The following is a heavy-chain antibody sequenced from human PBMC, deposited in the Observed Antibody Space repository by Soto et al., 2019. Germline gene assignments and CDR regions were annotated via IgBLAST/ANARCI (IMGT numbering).Heavy chain of an antibody. CDR3: ARDGQNLAPYAFDI. CDR1: GFRFSSHA. J-gene: IGHJ3*02. Sequence: QVQLVESGGGLVQPGRSLRLSCAASGFRFSSHAMHWVRQAPGKGLEWVAQIWSDGSNKYYADSMKGRFAISRDNSKNTLILQMDSLRAEDTALYYCARDGQNLAPYAFDIWGQGTLVIVSS. CDR2: IWSDGSNK. V-gene: IGHV3-33*01.